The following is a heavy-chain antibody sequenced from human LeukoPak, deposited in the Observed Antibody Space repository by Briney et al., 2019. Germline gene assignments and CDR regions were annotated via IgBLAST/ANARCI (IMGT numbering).Heavy chain of an antibody. CDR3: ARVWNSAFDI. J-gene: IGHJ3*02. Sequence: TGGSLRLSCAASGFTFSSYAMSWVRQAPGKGLEWVSVIYSGGSTYYADSVKGRFTISRDNSKNTLYLQMNSLRAEDTAVYYCARVWNSAFDIWGQGTMVTVSS. CDR2: IYSGGST. CDR1: GFTFSSYA. V-gene: IGHV3-66*01. D-gene: IGHD1/OR15-1a*01.